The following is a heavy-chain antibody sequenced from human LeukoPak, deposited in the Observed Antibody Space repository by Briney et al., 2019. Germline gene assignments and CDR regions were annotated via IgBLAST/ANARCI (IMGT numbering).Heavy chain of an antibody. J-gene: IGHJ6*03. CDR2: IIPIFGTA. CDR1: GYTFTSYY. Sequence: GASVKVSCKASGYTFTSYYMHWVRQAPGQGLEWMGGIIPIFGTANYAQKFQGRVTITADKSTSTAYMELSSLRSEDTAVYYCARAPVGGNSKVDYYYYYMDVWGKGTTVTVSS. CDR3: ARAPVGGNSKVDYYYYYMDV. V-gene: IGHV1-69*06. D-gene: IGHD4-23*01.